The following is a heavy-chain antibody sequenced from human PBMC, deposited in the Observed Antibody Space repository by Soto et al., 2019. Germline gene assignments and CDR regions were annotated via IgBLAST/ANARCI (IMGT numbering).Heavy chain of an antibody. V-gene: IGHV3-30*18. CDR1: GFTFSSYG. CDR2: ISYDGSNK. CDR3: AKDFAYGGKGPDKVDY. J-gene: IGHJ4*02. D-gene: IGHD4-17*01. Sequence: GGSLRLSCAASGFTFSSYGMHWVRQAPGKGLEWVAVISYDGSNKYYADSVKGRFTISRDNSKNTLYLQMNSLRAEDTAVYYCAKDFAYGGKGPDKVDYWGQGTLVTVSS.